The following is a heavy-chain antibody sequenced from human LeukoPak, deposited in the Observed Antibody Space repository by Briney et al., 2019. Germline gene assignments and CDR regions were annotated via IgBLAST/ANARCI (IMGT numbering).Heavy chain of an antibody. CDR3: AKDIGSSFYFDY. D-gene: IGHD6-13*01. V-gene: IGHV3-74*01. J-gene: IGHJ4*02. CDR1: GFTFSSYW. Sequence: GGSLRLSCAASGFTFSSYWMHWVRQAPGKGLVWVSRINSDGINTSYADSVKGRFTISRDNAKNSLYLQMNSLRAEDTALYYCAKDIGSSFYFDYWGQGTLVTVSS. CDR2: INSDGINT.